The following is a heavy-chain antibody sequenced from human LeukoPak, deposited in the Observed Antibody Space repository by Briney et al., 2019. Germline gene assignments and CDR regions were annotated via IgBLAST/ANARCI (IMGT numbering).Heavy chain of an antibody. CDR3: ARGRNYVSDFYFDV. CDR2: ISHEGDS. J-gene: IGHJ6*03. Sequence: SETLSLTCAVYGVSLRGYYWSWIRQSPEKGLEWIGEISHEGDSIYNPSLKSRLTLSVDMSKDQFSLKLRSVTAADTAVYYCARGRNYVSDFYFDVWGKGTTVIVSS. V-gene: IGHV4-34*01. D-gene: IGHD1-7*01. CDR1: GVSLRGYY.